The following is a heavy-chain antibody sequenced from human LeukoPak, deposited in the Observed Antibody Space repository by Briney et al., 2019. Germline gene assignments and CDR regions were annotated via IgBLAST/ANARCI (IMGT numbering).Heavy chain of an antibody. CDR1: GFTFSSYA. J-gene: IGHJ4*02. CDR3: ANPGGP. D-gene: IGHD1-1*01. CDR2: ISGSGSDT. Sequence: QPGGSLRLSCAVSGFTFSSYAMNWVRQAPGKGLEWLSAISGSGSDTYYADSVKGRFTISRDNSKNTLFLQMNSLRAEDTAVYYCANPGGPWGQGTLVTVSA. V-gene: IGHV3-23*01.